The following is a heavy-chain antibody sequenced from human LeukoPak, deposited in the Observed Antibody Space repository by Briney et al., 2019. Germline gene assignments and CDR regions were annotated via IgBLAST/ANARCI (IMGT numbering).Heavy chain of an antibody. V-gene: IGHV3-48*01. D-gene: IGHD1-26*01. CDR1: GFTFSSFG. Sequence: GGSLRLSCAASGFTFSSFGMNWVRQAPGKGLEWVSYIGTIRSSIYYADSVKGRFTISRDNAKNSLYLQMNSLRAEDTAVYYCARDRGGSYPDAFDIWGQGTMVTVSS. CDR2: IGTIRSSI. J-gene: IGHJ3*02. CDR3: ARDRGGSYPDAFDI.